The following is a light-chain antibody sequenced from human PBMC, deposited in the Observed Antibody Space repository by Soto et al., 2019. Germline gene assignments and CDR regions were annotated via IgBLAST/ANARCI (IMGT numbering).Light chain of an antibody. CDR3: MQALQTPVFT. CDR1: QSLLHSNGYNY. J-gene: IGKJ3*01. CDR2: LGS. V-gene: IGKV2-28*01. Sequence: IVMTQSPLSLPVTPGEPASISCRSSQSLLHSNGYNYMDWYLQKPGQSPQLLIYLGSNRASGVPDRFSGSGSGTDLTLKISRVEAEDVGVYYCMQALQTPVFTFGPGTKVDIK.